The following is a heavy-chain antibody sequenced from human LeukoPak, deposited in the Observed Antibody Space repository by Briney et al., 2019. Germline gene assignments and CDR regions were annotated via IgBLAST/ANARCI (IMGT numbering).Heavy chain of an antibody. Sequence: SETLSLTCTVSGGSICSYYWSWIRQPPGKGLEWIGYLYNCATTNYNPSLKSRVTISVDTSKNQFSLNLSSVTAADTAVYYCARDSSAIADNWFDPWGQETLVTVSS. V-gene: IGHV4-59*01. CDR3: ARDSSAIADNWFDP. J-gene: IGHJ5*02. CDR1: GGSICSYY. CDR2: LYNCATT. D-gene: IGHD2-2*02.